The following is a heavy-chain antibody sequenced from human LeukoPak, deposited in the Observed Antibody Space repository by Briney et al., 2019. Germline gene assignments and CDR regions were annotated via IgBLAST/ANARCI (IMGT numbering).Heavy chain of an antibody. CDR2: IYYSGST. V-gene: IGHV4-59*01. Sequence: SETLSLTCTVSGGSISTYYWSWIRQPPGKGLEWIGHIYYSGSTNYNPSLKSRGTISVDTSKNQFSLKLSSVTAADTAVYYCARGLMMAVAGRGEFHYWGQGTLVTVSS. D-gene: IGHD6-13*01. CDR3: ARGLMMAVAGRGEFHY. CDR1: GGSISTYY. J-gene: IGHJ4*02.